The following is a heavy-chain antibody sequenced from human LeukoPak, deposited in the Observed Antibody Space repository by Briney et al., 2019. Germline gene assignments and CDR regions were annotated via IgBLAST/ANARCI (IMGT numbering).Heavy chain of an antibody. D-gene: IGHD4-23*01. CDR1: GYTLTSYF. Sequence: ASVKVSCKASGYTLTSYFIHWVRQAPGQGLEWMGIINPSGGSTTYAQNFQGRVTMTRDTSTSTVYMELSSLRSEDTAVYYCARCGYGGNDYYYGMDVWGQGTTVTVSS. J-gene: IGHJ6*02. CDR2: INPSGGST. CDR3: ARCGYGGNDYYYGMDV. V-gene: IGHV1-46*01.